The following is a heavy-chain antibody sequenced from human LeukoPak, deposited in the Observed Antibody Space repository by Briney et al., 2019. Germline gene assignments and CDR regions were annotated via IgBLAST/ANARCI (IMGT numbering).Heavy chain of an antibody. CDR2: INHSGST. CDR1: GGSFSGYY. V-gene: IGHV4-34*01. D-gene: IGHD3-9*01. CDR3: ARGEGSYYDILTGYYKRWGAFDI. J-gene: IGHJ3*02. Sequence: SETLSLTCAVYGGSFSGYYWSWIRQPPGKGLEWIGEINHSGSTNYNPSLKSRVNISVDTSKNQFSLKLSSVTAADTAVYYCARGEGSYYDILTGYYKRWGAFDIWGQGTMVTVSS.